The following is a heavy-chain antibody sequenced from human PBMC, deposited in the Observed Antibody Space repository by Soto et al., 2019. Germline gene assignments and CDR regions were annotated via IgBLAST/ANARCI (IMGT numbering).Heavy chain of an antibody. Sequence: QEQLVQSGAEVKKPGSSVKVSCKDSGGLFSSFAISWVRQAPVQGLEWMGGIIPVFGTTNYAQKFQGRVTITVDESTNTAYVELSSLTSDDTAMYYGAGAGGPYVWFNESWGQGTQVTVSS. V-gene: IGHV1-69*01. CDR2: IIPVFGTT. D-gene: IGHD3-16*01. CDR3: AGAGGPYVWFNES. J-gene: IGHJ5*02. CDR1: GGLFSSFA.